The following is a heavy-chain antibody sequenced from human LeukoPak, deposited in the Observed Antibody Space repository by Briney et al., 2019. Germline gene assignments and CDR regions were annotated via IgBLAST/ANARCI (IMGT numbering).Heavy chain of an antibody. D-gene: IGHD2-8*01. Sequence: LSGGSLRLSCAASGFTFSSYSMNWVRQAPRKGLEWVSYISSSSSTIYYADSVKGRFTISRDNAKNSLYLQMNSLRAEDTAVYYCARGSLYGDAFDIWGQGTMVTVSS. CDR3: ARGSLYGDAFDI. CDR1: GFTFSSYS. J-gene: IGHJ3*02. V-gene: IGHV3-48*04. CDR2: ISSSSSTI.